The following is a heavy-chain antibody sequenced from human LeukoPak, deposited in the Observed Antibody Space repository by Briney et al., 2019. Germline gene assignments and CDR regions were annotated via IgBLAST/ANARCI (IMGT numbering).Heavy chain of an antibody. V-gene: IGHV3-23*01. D-gene: IGHD3-22*01. Sequence: GGSLRLSCAASGFTLRSYAMSRVRQDPATGREWVSAISGSGGSRYCGNFVKGRFTISRDNSKNTLYLQMNSLRAEDMAVYYCANPLEGITMIVVVITDDDFDIWGQGTMVTVSS. J-gene: IGHJ3*02. CDR1: GFTLRSYA. CDR2: ISGSGGSR. CDR3: ANPLEGITMIVVVITDDDFDI.